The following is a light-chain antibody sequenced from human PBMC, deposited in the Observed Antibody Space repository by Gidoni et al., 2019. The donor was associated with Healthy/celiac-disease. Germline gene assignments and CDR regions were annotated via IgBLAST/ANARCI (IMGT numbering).Light chain of an antibody. CDR3: QQSYSTLYT. V-gene: IGKV1-39*01. CDR2: AAS. CDR1: QSISSY. J-gene: IGKJ2*01. Sequence: IQMTQYPSSLSASVGDRVTITCRASQSISSYLNWYQQKPVKAPKLLIYAASSLQSGVPSRFSGSGSGTDFTLTISSLQPEDFATYYCQQSYSTLYTVGQGTKLEIK.